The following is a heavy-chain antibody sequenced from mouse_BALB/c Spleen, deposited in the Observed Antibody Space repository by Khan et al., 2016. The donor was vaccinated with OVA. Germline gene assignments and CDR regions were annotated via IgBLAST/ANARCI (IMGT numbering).Heavy chain of an antibody. CDR3: GRRGNSDPDWFTY. CDR1: GYSITNGYF. J-gene: IGHJ3*01. CDR2: IRYDGNT. V-gene: IGHV3-6*02. Sequence: EVQLQESGPGLVKPSQSLSLTCSVTGYSITNGYFWNWIRQFPGNKLEWMGYIRYDGNTNYNPSLKNRISITRDTSKNQFFLNLNSVTPEDTATSYYGRRGNSDPDWFTYWGQGTLVTVSA.